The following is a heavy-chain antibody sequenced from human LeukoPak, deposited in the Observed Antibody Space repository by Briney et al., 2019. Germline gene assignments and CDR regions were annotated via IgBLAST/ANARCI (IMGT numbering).Heavy chain of an antibody. Sequence: QASETLSLTCNVSGVSISSSIYYWGWVRQAPGKGLEWVSAINGGGGSTYYADSVKGRFTIPRDNSKTTLYLQMNSLRAEDTAVYYCAKAPGGIVGYWGQGTLVTVSS. V-gene: IGHV3-23*01. CDR3: AKAPGGIVGY. J-gene: IGHJ4*02. CDR1: GVSISSSIYY. CDR2: INGGGGST. D-gene: IGHD3-16*01.